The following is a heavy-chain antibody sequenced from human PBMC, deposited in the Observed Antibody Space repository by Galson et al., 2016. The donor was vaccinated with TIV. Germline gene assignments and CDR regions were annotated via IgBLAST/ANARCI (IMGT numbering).Heavy chain of an antibody. J-gene: IGHJ3*02. V-gene: IGHV4-30-4*01. D-gene: IGHD1-14*01. CDR2: IFFSGST. CDR1: GGPIGDGDDY. CDR3: ATDAGKYYHACDI. Sequence: TLSLTCSVFGGPIGDGDDYWSWISQPPRRGRGLIGNIFFSGSTKLNPSLRGRLTMSVDRSRNLFSLNLYSVTAAGTSYYYCATDAGKYYHACDIWGQGTMVAVSS.